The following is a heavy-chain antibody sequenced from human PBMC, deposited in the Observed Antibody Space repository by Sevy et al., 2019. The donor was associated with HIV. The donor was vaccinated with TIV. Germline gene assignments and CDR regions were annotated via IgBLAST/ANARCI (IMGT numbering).Heavy chain of an antibody. D-gene: IGHD1-26*01. CDR3: AREGIVGATRYFDL. CDR1: GFTFSSYD. V-gene: IGHV3-13*01. Sequence: GGSLRLSCAASGFTFSSYDMHWVRQATGKGLEWVSAIGTAGDTYYPGSVKGRFTISRENAKNSLYLQMNSLRAGDTAVYYCAREGIVGATRYFDLRGRGTLVTVSS. J-gene: IGHJ2*01. CDR2: IGTAGDT.